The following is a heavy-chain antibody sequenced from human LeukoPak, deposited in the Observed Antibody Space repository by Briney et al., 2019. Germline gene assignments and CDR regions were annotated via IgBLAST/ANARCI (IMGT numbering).Heavy chain of an antibody. CDR2: ISSSGSTI. CDR1: RFTFSSYE. CDR3: ARELELFAFDI. J-gene: IGHJ3*02. D-gene: IGHD1-7*01. V-gene: IGHV3-48*03. Sequence: GGSLRLSCAASRFTFSSYEMNWVRQAPGKGLEWVSYISSSGSTIYYADSVKGRFTISRDNAKNSLYLQMNSLRAEDTAVYYCARELELFAFDIWGQGTMVTVSS.